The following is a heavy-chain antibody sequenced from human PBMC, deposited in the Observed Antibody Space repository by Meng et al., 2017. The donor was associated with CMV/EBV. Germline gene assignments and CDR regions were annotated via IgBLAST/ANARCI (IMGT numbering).Heavy chain of an antibody. Sequence: ASVKVSCKASGYTFSSYAMHWVRQAPGQRLEWMGWSNAGNGNTKYSQDFQGRVTITRDTSASTAYMELSSLRSEDMAVYYCARVGSKHEPNYYYYGMDVWGQGTTVTVSS. J-gene: IGHJ6*02. V-gene: IGHV1-3*02. D-gene: IGHD1-26*01. CDR2: SNAGNGNT. CDR1: GYTFSSYA. CDR3: ARVGSKHEPNYYYYGMDV.